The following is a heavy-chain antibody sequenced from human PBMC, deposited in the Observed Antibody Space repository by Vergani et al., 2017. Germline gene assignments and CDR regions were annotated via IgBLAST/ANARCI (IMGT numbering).Heavy chain of an antibody. D-gene: IGHD3-22*01. Sequence: QVQLVQSGAEVKKPGASVKVSCKASGYTFTSYGISWVRQAPGQGLEWMGWISAYNGNTNYAQKLQGRVTMTTDTSTSTAYMELRRLRSDDTAVYYCARDNRNDSSGYYYTIGNYYYYGMDVWGQGTTVTVSS. CDR2: ISAYNGNT. V-gene: IGHV1-18*01. CDR1: GYTFTSYG. J-gene: IGHJ6*02. CDR3: ARDNRNDSSGYYYTIGNYYYYGMDV.